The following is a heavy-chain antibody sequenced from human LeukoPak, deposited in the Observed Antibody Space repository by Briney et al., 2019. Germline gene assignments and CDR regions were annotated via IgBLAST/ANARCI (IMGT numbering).Heavy chain of an antibody. D-gene: IGHD3-22*01. V-gene: IGHV5-51*01. J-gene: IGHJ4*02. CDR1: GYSFTSYW. CDR2: IYPGDSDT. CDR3: ARRDSSGYYYVGLFDC. Sequence: GESLKISCKGSGYSFTSYWIGWVRQMPGKGLGWMGIIYPGDSDTRYSPSFQGQVTISADKSISTAYLQWSSLKASDTAMYYCARRDSSGYYYVGLFDCWGQGTLVTVSS.